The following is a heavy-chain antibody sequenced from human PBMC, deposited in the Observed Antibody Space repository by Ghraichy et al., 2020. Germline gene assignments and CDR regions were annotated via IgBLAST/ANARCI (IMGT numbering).Heavy chain of an antibody. CDR1: GFTFSNAW. CDR3: TTDLYSSSEGWFDP. CDR2: IKSKTDGGTT. Sequence: LSLTCAASGFTFSNAWMSWVRQAPGKGLEWVGRIKSKTDGGTTDYAAPVKGRFTISRDDSKNTLYLQMNSLKTEDTAVYYCTTDLYSSSEGWFDPWGQGILVTVSS. D-gene: IGHD6-13*01. V-gene: IGHV3-15*01. J-gene: IGHJ5*02.